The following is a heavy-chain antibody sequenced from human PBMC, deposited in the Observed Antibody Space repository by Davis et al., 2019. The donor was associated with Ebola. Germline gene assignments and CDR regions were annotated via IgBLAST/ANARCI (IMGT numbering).Heavy chain of an antibody. D-gene: IGHD1-14*01. CDR2: IKSKIDGGTI. J-gene: IGHJ4*02. CDR1: GFTFSNAW. CDR3: TTDQMTVTTDY. Sequence: GESLKISCAASGFTFSNAWMSWVRQAPGKGLEWVGRIKSKIDGGTIDYTAPLKGRFIISRDDSKNMVYLQMNSLKSEDTAVYYCTTDQMTVTTDYWGQGTLVTVSS. V-gene: IGHV3-15*01.